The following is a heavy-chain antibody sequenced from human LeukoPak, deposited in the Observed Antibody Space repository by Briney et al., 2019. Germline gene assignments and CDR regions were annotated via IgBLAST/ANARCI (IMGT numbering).Heavy chain of an antibody. CDR3: ARDSRGILSLAFDI. CDR2: IYSGGST. D-gene: IGHD6-19*01. Sequence: GGSLRLSCAASGFTVSSNYMSWVRQAPGKGLKWVSVIYSGGSTYYADSVKGRFTISRDNSKNTLYLQMNSLRAEDTAVYYCARDSRGILSLAFDIWGQGTMVTVSS. CDR1: GFTVSSNY. J-gene: IGHJ3*02. V-gene: IGHV3-53*01.